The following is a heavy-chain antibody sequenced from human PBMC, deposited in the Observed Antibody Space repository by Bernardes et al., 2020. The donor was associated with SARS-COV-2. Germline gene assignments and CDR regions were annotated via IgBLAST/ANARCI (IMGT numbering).Heavy chain of an antibody. Sequence: GGSLRLSCAASGFTFSSYSMNWVRQAPGKGLEWVSYISSSSSTIYYADSVKGRFTISRDNAKNSLYLQMNSLRAEDTAVYYCARVGQVVVVVSPSPTDGMDVWGQGTTVTVSS. CDR3: ARVGQVVVVVSPSPTDGMDV. D-gene: IGHD2-15*01. CDR1: GFTFSSYS. CDR2: ISSSSSTI. V-gene: IGHV3-48*04. J-gene: IGHJ6*02.